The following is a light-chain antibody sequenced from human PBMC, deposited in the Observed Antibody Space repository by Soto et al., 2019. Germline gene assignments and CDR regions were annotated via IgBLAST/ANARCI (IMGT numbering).Light chain of an antibody. Sequence: QSVLTPPPSVSGAPGQRVSISCTGSTSNIGAPYDVHWYQHLPGTAPKLLSYGDNNRPSGVPDRFSGSKSGTSASLAITRLQAEDEADYYCQSYDISIHNYVFGTGTNVTVL. V-gene: IGLV1-40*01. CDR2: GDN. J-gene: IGLJ1*01. CDR1: TSNIGAPYD. CDR3: QSYDISIHNYV.